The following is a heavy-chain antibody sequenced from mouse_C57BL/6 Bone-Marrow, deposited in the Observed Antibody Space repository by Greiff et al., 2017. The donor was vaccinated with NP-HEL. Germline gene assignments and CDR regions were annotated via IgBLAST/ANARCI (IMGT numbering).Heavy chain of an antibody. J-gene: IGHJ2*01. Sequence: DVKLQESGPGLVKPSQSLSLTCSVTGYSITSGYYWNWIRQFPGNKLEWMGYISYDGSNNYNPSLKNRISITRDTSKNQFFLKLNSVTTEDTATYYCARGSPLFDYWGQGTTLTVSS. CDR1: GYSITSGYY. CDR3: ARGSPLFDY. V-gene: IGHV3-6*01. CDR2: ISYDGSN.